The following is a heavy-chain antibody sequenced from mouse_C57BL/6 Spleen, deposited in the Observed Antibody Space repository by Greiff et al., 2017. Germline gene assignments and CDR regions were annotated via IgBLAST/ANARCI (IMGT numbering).Heavy chain of an antibody. CDR1: GFTFSSYG. CDR3: ARGIITTVVDYFDY. Sequence: EVMLVESGGDLVKPGGSLKLSCAAPGFTFSSYGMSWVRQTPDKRLEWVATISSGGSYTYYPDSVKGRFTISRDNAKNTLYLQMSSLKSEDTAMYYCARGIITTVVDYFDYWGQGTTLTVSS. D-gene: IGHD1-1*01. V-gene: IGHV5-6*01. J-gene: IGHJ2*01. CDR2: ISSGGSYT.